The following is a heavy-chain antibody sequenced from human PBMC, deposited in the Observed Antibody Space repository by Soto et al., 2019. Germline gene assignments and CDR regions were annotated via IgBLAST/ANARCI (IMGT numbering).Heavy chain of an antibody. D-gene: IGHD3-3*01. J-gene: IGHJ4*02. CDR3: ARPSITIFGVVFFDY. V-gene: IGHV2-26*01. CDR2: IFSNDEK. CDR1: GFSLSNARMG. Sequence: QVTLKESGPVLVKPTETLTLTCTVSGFSLSNARMGVSWIRQPPGKALEWLAHIFSNDEKSYSTSLKSRLTVSKDTSKSQVVLTMTNMDPVDTATYYCARPSITIFGVVFFDYWGQGTLVTVSS.